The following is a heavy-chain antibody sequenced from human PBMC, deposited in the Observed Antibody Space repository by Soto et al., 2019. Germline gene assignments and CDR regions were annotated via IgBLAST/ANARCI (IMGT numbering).Heavy chain of an antibody. Sequence: SETLSLTCTVSGDSISGFHWSWIRQPPGKGLEWIGYIYYSGSTNYNPSLKSRVTISVDTSKNQFSLKVRSVTAADTAVYYCARRYGGNFDYWGQGTLVTVSS. CDR3: ARRYGGNFDY. J-gene: IGHJ4*02. D-gene: IGHD1-26*01. CDR1: GDSISGFH. V-gene: IGHV4-59*01. CDR2: IYYSGST.